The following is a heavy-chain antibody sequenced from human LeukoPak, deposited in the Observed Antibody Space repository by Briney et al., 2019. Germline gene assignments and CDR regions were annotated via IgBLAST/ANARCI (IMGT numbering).Heavy chain of an antibody. J-gene: IGHJ4*02. D-gene: IGHD6-19*01. CDR2: ISAYNGNT. CDR3: ARDHSVSVAGYFDY. V-gene: IGHV1-18*01. CDR1: GYTFTSYG. Sequence: ASVKVSRKASGYTFTSYGISWVRQAPGQGLEWMGWISAYNGNTNYAQKLQGRVTMTTDTSTSTAYMELRSLRSDDTAVYYCARDHSVSVAGYFDYWGQGTLVTVSS.